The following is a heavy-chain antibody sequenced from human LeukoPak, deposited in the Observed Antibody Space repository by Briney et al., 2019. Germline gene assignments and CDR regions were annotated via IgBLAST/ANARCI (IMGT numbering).Heavy chain of an antibody. V-gene: IGHV4-31*03. CDR1: GASISRDNYY. J-gene: IGHJ4*02. CDR3: GRGPQGPFYGDYVVDY. CDR2: IFYTGNF. D-gene: IGHD4-17*01. Sequence: SETLSLTCSGSGASISRDNYYWGWLRQLPGGGLEWIGYIFYTGNFYYNPSLQSRVTISVNPPKNQFSLRLTSVTAADTAVYYRGRGPQGPFYGDYVVDYWGQGNLVSVSS.